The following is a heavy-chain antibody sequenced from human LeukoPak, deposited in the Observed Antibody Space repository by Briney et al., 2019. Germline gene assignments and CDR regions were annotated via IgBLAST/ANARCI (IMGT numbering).Heavy chain of an antibody. D-gene: IGHD2-2*01. J-gene: IGHJ4*02. CDR3: ARADCSSTSCYELDY. V-gene: IGHV3-11*04. CDR1: GFTFSDYY. CDR2: ISSSDTTI. Sequence: KAGGSLRLSCAGSGFTFSDYYMSWIRQAPGKGLEWVSYISSSDTTIYYADSVKGRFTISRDNAQNPLYLQMNTLRADDTAVYYCARADCSSTSCYELDYWGQGTLVTVSS.